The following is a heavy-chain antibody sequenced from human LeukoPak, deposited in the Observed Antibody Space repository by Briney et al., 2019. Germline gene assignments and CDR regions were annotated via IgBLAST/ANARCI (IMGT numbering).Heavy chain of an antibody. D-gene: IGHD3-3*01. CDR3: ARSEDFWSGYPDY. CDR1: GFTFSSYA. Sequence: PGGSLRLSCVASGFTFSSYAMHWVRQTPGKGLEYVSGINSNGGSTHYANSVKGRFTISRDNSKHTLYLQMGSLRTEDTAVYYCARSEDFWSGYPDYWGQGTLVTVSS. V-gene: IGHV3-64*01. J-gene: IGHJ4*02. CDR2: INSNGGST.